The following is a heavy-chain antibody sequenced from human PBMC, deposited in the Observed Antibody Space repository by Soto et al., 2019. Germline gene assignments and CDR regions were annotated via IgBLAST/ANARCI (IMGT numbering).Heavy chain of an antibody. J-gene: IGHJ4*02. CDR1: GGSFSGYY. V-gene: IGHV4-34*01. Sequence: QVQLQQWGAGLLKPSETLSLTCEVYGGSFSGYYWSWIRQTPGKGLEWIGEINHSGSANYNPSLKSRVTISVDTSKNQISLKLSSVTAADTAVYYCTRVPRWCSGGSCYFDYWGQGTLVTVSS. CDR3: TRVPRWCSGGSCYFDY. CDR2: INHSGSA. D-gene: IGHD2-15*01.